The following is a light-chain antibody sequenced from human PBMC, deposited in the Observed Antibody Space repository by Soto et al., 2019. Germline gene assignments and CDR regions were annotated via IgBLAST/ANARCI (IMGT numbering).Light chain of an antibody. Sequence: EIVMTQSPATLSVSPGGRATLSCRASQSISDTLAWYQQKPGQAPRLLIYGASRRATGCPARFSGSGSGTDVTLTIISLQSEDFAVYYCQQYDNWPWTFGQGTKVEI. CDR1: QSISDT. CDR3: QQYDNWPWT. J-gene: IGKJ1*01. CDR2: GAS. V-gene: IGKV3-15*01.